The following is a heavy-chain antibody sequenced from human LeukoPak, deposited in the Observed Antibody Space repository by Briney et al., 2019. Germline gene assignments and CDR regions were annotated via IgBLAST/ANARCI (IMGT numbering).Heavy chain of an antibody. V-gene: IGHV3-30*18. CDR2: ISYDGSNK. J-gene: IGHJ4*02. Sequence: GGSLRLSCAASGFTFSSYGMHWVRQAPGKGLEWVAVISYDGSNKYYADSVKGRFTISRDNSKNTLYLQMNSLRAEDTAVYYCAKPINDFWSGYYIWGQGTLVTVSS. CDR3: AKPINDFWSGYYI. CDR1: GFTFSSYG. D-gene: IGHD3-3*01.